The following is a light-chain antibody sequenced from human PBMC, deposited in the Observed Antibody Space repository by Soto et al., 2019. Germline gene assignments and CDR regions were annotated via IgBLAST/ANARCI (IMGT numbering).Light chain of an antibody. CDR3: QQYCSSPPT. V-gene: IGKV3-20*01. CDR2: GAS. CDR1: QSVSSSY. J-gene: IGKJ1*01. Sequence: EIVLTQSPGTLSLSPGERATLSCRASQSVSSSYLAWYQQIPGQAPRLLIYGASSRGTGITERFSGSGSGTDFTLTISRLEPEDFAVYYCQQYCSSPPTFGQGTKVEIK.